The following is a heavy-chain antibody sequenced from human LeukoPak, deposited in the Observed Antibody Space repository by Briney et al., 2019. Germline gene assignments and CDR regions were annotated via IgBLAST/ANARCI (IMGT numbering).Heavy chain of an antibody. Sequence: GASVKVSCKASGGTFSSYAISWVRQAPGQGLEWMGGIIPIFGTANYAQKFRGRVTITADESTSTAYMELSSLRSEDTAVYYCAYLPDIVVVPAAMGKLIDAFDIWGQGTMVTVSS. V-gene: IGHV1-69*01. D-gene: IGHD2-2*01. CDR3: AYLPDIVVVPAAMGKLIDAFDI. J-gene: IGHJ3*02. CDR1: GGTFSSYA. CDR2: IIPIFGTA.